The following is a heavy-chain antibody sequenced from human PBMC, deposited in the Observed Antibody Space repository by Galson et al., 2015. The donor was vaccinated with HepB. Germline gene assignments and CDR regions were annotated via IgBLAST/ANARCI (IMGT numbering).Heavy chain of an antibody. Sequence: SLRLSCAASGFTFSSYGMHWVRQAPGKGLEWVAFIRYDGSNKYYADSVKGRFTISRDNSKNTLYLQMNSLRAEDTAVYYCATGPPRSFDYWGQGTLVTVSS. J-gene: IGHJ4*02. CDR2: IRYDGSNK. CDR3: ATGPPRSFDY. CDR1: GFTFSSYG. V-gene: IGHV3-30*02.